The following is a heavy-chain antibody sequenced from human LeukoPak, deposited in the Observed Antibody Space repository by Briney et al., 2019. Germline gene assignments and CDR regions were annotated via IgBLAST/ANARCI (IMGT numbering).Heavy chain of an antibody. CDR3: ARVVVAADDCYYYGMDV. J-gene: IGHJ6*02. Sequence: PSETLSLTCTVSGGSISSYYWSWIRQPPGKGLEWIGYIYYSGSTNYNPSLKSRVTISVDTSKNQFSLKLSSVTAADTAVYYCARVVVAADDCYYYGMDVWGQGTTVTVSS. D-gene: IGHD2-15*01. CDR2: IYYSGST. CDR1: GGSISSYY. V-gene: IGHV4-59*08.